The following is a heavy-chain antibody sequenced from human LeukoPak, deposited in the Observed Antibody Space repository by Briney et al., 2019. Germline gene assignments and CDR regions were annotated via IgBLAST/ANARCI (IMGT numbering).Heavy chain of an antibody. V-gene: IGHV4-34*01. J-gene: IGHJ4*02. Sequence: PSETLSLTCAVYGGSFSGYYWSWIRQLPGKGLEWIGEINHSGSTNYNPSLKSRVTISVDTSKNQFSLKLSSVTAADTAVYYCARVNHYGDYWGQGTLVTVSS. CDR2: INHSGST. CDR3: ARVNHYGDY. CDR1: GGSFSGYY.